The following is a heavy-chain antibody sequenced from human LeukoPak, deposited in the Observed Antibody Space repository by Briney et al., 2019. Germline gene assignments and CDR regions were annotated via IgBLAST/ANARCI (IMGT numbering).Heavy chain of an antibody. V-gene: IGHV5-51*01. D-gene: IGHD5-12*01. CDR2: INPGDSDT. CDR1: GYTFTSFW. J-gene: IGHJ3*02. Sequence: GESLQISFKVSGYTFTSFWIGWVRQMPGKGLEWMGLINPGDSDTKYSPSFQGQVTISVDKSISTAYLQWSSLKASDTAMYYCARPRWLRWKNSFDMWGQGTMVTVSS. CDR3: ARPRWLRWKNSFDM.